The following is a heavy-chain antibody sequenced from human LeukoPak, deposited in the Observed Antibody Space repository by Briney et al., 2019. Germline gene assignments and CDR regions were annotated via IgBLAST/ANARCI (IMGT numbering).Heavy chain of an antibody. D-gene: IGHD3-10*01. Sequence: ASVKVSCKASGYTFTSYGISWVRQAPGQGLEWMGWISAYNGNTIYAQKFQGRVTMTEDTSTDTAYMELSSLRSEDTAVYYCATGGSITMVRGVIITSYNWFDPWGQGTLVTVSS. J-gene: IGHJ5*02. V-gene: IGHV1-18*01. CDR2: ISAYNGNT. CDR1: GYTFTSYG. CDR3: ATGGSITMVRGVIITSYNWFDP.